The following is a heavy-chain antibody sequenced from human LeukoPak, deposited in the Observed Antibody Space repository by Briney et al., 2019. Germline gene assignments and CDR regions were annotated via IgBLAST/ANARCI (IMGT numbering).Heavy chain of an antibody. CDR2: IFYSGST. V-gene: IGHV4-39*01. CDR3: ATQILLCHYY. J-gene: IGHJ4*02. Sequence: SETLSLTCNVSGYSISSSSYYWDWIRQTPGKGLEWIGSIFYSGSTSYNPSLKSRLTISVDTSKNQFSLRLSSVTAADTAVYYCATQILLCHYYWGQGTLVTVSS. D-gene: IGHD2-15*01. CDR1: GYSISSSSYY.